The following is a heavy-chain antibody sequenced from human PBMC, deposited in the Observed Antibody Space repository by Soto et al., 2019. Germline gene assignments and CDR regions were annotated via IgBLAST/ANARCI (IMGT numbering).Heavy chain of an antibody. CDR3: ARHPERIAESGWFDP. CDR1: GFTFSSYS. J-gene: IGHJ5*02. Sequence: EVQLVESGGGLVQPGGSLRLSCAASGFTFSSYSMNWVRQAPGKGLEWVSYISSSSSTIYYADSVKGRFTISRDNAKNSPYLQMNRLRAEDTAVYYCARHPERIAESGWFDPWGQGTLVTVSS. D-gene: IGHD6-13*01. V-gene: IGHV3-48*01. CDR2: ISSSSSTI.